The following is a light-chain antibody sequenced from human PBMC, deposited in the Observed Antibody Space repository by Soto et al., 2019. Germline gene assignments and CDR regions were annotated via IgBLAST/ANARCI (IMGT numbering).Light chain of an antibody. CDR3: QQYGSSRT. Sequence: ENVLTQSPGTLSLSPGDRASLSFRASQSVSILLAWYQQKPGQAPRLLVYGASSRATGIPDRFSGSGSGTDFTLTISRLEPEDFAVYYCQQYGSSRTFGQGTKVDIK. J-gene: IGKJ1*01. CDR1: QSVSIL. V-gene: IGKV3-20*01. CDR2: GAS.